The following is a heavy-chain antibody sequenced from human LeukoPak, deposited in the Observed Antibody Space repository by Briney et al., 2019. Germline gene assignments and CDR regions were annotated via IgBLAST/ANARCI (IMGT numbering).Heavy chain of an antibody. CDR2: ITGSGGST. CDR3: AKSSDTGVYGMDV. J-gene: IGHJ6*02. CDR1: GFTFSSYA. Sequence: PGGSLRLSCAASGFTFSSYAMSWVRQAPGKGLEWVSTITGSGGSTYYADSVKGRFTISRDNFKNTLYLQMNSLRAADTAVYYCAKSSDTGVYGMDVWGQGTTVTVYS. V-gene: IGHV3-23*01. D-gene: IGHD7-27*01.